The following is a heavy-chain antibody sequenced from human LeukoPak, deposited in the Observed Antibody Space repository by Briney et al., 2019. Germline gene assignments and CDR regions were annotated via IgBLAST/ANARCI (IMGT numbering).Heavy chain of an antibody. D-gene: IGHD2-15*01. CDR3: AKDLDCSGGTCHKAFDC. J-gene: IGHJ4*02. CDR2: IRYDGSDK. CDR1: GFTLSTYG. Sequence: GGSLRLSCVASGFTLSTYGMHWVRQAPGQGKELVAFIRYDGSDKFYGDSVKGRFTTSRDNSKNTLYLQMSRLRVEDTAVYYCAKDLDCSGGTCHKAFDCWGQGTLVTVSS. V-gene: IGHV3-30*02.